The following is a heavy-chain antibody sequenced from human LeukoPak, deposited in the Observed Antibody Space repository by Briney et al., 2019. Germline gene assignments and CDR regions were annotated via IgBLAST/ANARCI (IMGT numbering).Heavy chain of an antibody. CDR1: GGSISSSSYY. D-gene: IGHD2-21*01. CDR2: IYYSGST. J-gene: IGHJ4*02. Sequence: PSETLSLTCTVSGGSISSSSYYWGWIRQPPGKGLEWIGSIYYSGSTYYNPSLKSRVTISVDTSKNQFSLKLSSVTAAGTAVYYCARHEVVMNYFDYWGQGTLVTVSS. V-gene: IGHV4-39*01. CDR3: ARHEVVMNYFDY.